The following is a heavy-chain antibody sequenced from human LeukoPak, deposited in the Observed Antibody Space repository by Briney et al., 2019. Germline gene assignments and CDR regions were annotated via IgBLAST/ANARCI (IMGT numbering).Heavy chain of an antibody. CDR1: GFTLSSYA. CDR3: AKAPAMGHFTNFDY. CDR2: ISGSGGST. J-gene: IGHJ4*02. Sequence: GGSLRLSCAASGFTLSSYAMSWVRQAPGKGLEWVSAISGSGGSTYYADSVKGRFTISRDNSKNTLYLQMNSLRAEDTAVYYCAKAPAMGHFTNFDYWGQGTLVTVSS. V-gene: IGHV3-23*01. D-gene: IGHD5-18*01.